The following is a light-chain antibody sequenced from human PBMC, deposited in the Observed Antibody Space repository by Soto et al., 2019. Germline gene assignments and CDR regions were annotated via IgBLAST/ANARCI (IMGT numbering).Light chain of an antibody. V-gene: IGKV3-20*01. J-gene: IGKJ3*01. Sequence: EXVLTQSPGTLSLSPGERATLSCRASQSVSSSYLAWYQQKPGQAPRLLIYGASSRATGIPDRFSGSGSGTDFTLTISRLEPEDFAVYYCQQYGSSPRFTFGPGTKVDIK. CDR1: QSVSSSY. CDR2: GAS. CDR3: QQYGSSPRFT.